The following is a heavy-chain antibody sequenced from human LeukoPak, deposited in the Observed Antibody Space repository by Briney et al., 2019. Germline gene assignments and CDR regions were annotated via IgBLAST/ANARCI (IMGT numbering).Heavy chain of an antibody. CDR2: IKQDGSEK. V-gene: IGHV3-7*01. CDR1: GFTFSSYW. D-gene: IGHD3-3*01. Sequence: PGGSLRLSCAASGFTFSSYWMSWARQAPGKGLEWVANIKQDGSEKYYVDSVKGRFTISRDNAKNSLYLQMNSLRAEDTAVYYCARRITIFGVVMRYFDLWGRGTLVTVSS. CDR3: ARRITIFGVVMRYFDL. J-gene: IGHJ2*01.